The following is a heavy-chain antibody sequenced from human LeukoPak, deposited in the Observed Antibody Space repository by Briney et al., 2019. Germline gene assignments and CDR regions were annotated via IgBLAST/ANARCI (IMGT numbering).Heavy chain of an antibody. CDR3: ASPEWLPDSIDI. CDR1: RFTFSSYM. CDR2: ISSGSTYI. Sequence: PGRSLRLSCAASRFTFSSYMMHWVRQAPGKGLEWVSSISSGSTYIYYADSVKGRFTISRDNAKNSLYLQMNSLRAEDTAVYYCASPEWLPDSIDIWGQGTMVTVSS. V-gene: IGHV3-21*01. J-gene: IGHJ3*02. D-gene: IGHD3-3*01.